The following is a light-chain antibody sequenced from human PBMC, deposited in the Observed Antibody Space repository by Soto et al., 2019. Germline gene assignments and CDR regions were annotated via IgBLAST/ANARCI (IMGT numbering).Light chain of an antibody. J-gene: IGLJ1*01. V-gene: IGLV2-14*01. CDR1: TRDIAGYNY. Sequence: HSPITEHACVSGSVGESITISCTGTTRDIAGYNYISWYQQLPGKAPKLMIYQVTIRPSGISNRFSGSKSGNTASLTISGLQAEDEADYYCTSFSSSTSLYVFGTGTKVTVL. CDR3: TSFSSSTSLYV. CDR2: QVT.